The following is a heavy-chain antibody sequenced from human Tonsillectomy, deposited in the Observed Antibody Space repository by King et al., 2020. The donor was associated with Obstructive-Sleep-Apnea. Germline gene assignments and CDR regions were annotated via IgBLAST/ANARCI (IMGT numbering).Heavy chain of an antibody. Sequence: VQLVESGGGLVQPGRSLRLSCATSGFTFDDYSMHWVRQAPGKGLEWVSGISWNSGTIGYADSVKGRFTISRDNAKKSLYLQMNSLRAEDTAFYYCTKGYYDTNGYYFDYWGQGTLVTVSS. J-gene: IGHJ4*02. CDR2: ISWNSGTI. V-gene: IGHV3-9*01. D-gene: IGHD3-22*01. CDR1: GFTFDDYS. CDR3: TKGYYDTNGYYFDY.